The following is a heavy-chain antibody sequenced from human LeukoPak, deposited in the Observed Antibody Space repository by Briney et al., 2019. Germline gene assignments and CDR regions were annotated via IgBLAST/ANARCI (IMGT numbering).Heavy chain of an antibody. CDR2: ISGSGGST. V-gene: IGHV3-23*01. CDR3: AKDSSAGHYFDY. J-gene: IGHJ4*02. Sequence: PGGSLRLSCAASGFTFSSYGMSWVRQAPGKGLEWVSAISGSGGSTYYADSGKGRFTISRDSSKNTLYLQMNSLRAEDTAVYYCAKDSSAGHYFDYWGQGTLVTVSS. D-gene: IGHD6-19*01. CDR1: GFTFSSYG.